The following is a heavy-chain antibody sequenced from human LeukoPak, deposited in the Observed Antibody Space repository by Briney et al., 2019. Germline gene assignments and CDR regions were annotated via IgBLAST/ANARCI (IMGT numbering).Heavy chain of an antibody. CDR2: ISGNDGST. CDR3: ASRGVYGDLYYYYYYMDV. CDR1: GFTFSSYV. V-gene: IGHV3-23*01. Sequence: GGSLRLSCAASGFTFSSYVMSWVRQAPGKGLEWVSLISGNDGSTYYADSVKGRFTISRDNSKNTLYLQMSSLRADDTAVYYCASRGVYGDLYYYYYYMDVWGKGTTVTVSS. D-gene: IGHD4-17*01. J-gene: IGHJ6*03.